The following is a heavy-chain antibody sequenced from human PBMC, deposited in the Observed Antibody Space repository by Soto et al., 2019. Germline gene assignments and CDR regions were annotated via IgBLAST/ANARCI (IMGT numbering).Heavy chain of an antibody. CDR1: GGSISSYY. V-gene: IGHV4-59*01. CDR2: IYYSGST. Sequence: PSETLSLTCTVSGGSISSYYWSWIRQPPGKGLEWIGYIYYSGSTNYNPSLKSRVTISVDTSKNQFSLKLSSVTAADTALYYCARVPYCGGDCYRYFDYWGQGTLVTVSS. J-gene: IGHJ4*02. CDR3: ARVPYCGGDCYRYFDY. D-gene: IGHD2-21*02.